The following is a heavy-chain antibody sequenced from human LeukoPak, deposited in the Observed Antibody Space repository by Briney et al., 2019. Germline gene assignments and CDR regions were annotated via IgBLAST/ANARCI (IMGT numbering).Heavy chain of an antibody. J-gene: IGHJ3*02. CDR2: INTNTGNP. Sequence: VASVKVSCMASGYTFTSYAMSCVRHAPGQGRGWMGWINTNTGNPTYAQGFTGRFVFSLDTSVSTAYVQISSLKAEDTAVYYCARVSPYKSGAFDIWGQGTMVTVSS. V-gene: IGHV7-4-1*02. CDR3: ARVSPYKSGAFDI. CDR1: GYTFTSYA. D-gene: IGHD1-14*01.